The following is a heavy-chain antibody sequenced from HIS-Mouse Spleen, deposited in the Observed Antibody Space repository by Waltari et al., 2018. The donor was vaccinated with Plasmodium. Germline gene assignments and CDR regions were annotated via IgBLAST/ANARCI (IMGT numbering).Heavy chain of an antibody. CDR2: INHSGST. CDR3: ARGPGYSSGWYYFDY. V-gene: IGHV4-34*01. J-gene: IGHJ4*02. CDR1: GGSFSGSY. D-gene: IGHD6-19*01. Sequence: VQLQQWGAGLLQPSETLSLTCAVYGGSFSGSYWSWLRQPPGKGLEWIGEINHSGSTNYNPSLKSRVTISVDTSKNQFSLKLSSVTAADTAVYYCARGPGYSSGWYYFDYWGQGTLVTVSS.